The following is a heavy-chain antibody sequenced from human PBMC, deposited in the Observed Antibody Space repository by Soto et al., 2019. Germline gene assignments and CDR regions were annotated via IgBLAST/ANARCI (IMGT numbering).Heavy chain of an antibody. CDR1: GGSISSSNW. V-gene: IGHV4-4*02. Sequence: SETLSLTCAVSGGSISSSNWWSWVRQPPGKGLEWIGEIYHSGSTNYNPSLKSRVTISVDKSKNQFSLKLSSVTAADTAVYYCARGQSWVPPLKLSGMDVWGQGTTVTVSS. J-gene: IGHJ6*02. D-gene: IGHD2-15*01. CDR3: ARGQSWVPPLKLSGMDV. CDR2: IYHSGST.